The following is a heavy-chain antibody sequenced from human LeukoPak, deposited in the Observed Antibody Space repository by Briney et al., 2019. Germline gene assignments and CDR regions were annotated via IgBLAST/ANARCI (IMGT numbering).Heavy chain of an antibody. CDR2: IYNDDNT. Sequence: SETLSLTCSVSGGSISSYYWNWFRQPAGKGLEWIGRIYNDDNTRSNPSLKSRVTMSVDMSKNQISLKLDSVTAADTAMYYCARISGNGPDAFDIWGQGTMVTVSS. CDR1: GGSISSYY. CDR3: ARISGNGPDAFDI. J-gene: IGHJ3*02. V-gene: IGHV4-4*07. D-gene: IGHD1-1*01.